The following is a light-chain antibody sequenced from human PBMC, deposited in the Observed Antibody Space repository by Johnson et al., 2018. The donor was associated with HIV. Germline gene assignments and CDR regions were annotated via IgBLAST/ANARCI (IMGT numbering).Light chain of an antibody. CDR3: GTWDSRLSAPYV. J-gene: IGLJ1*01. Sequence: QSVLTQPPSVSAAPGQKVTISCSGSSSNIGNNYVSWYQQVPGTAPKLLIYDNNKRPSGIPDRFSGSKSGTSATLGITGLQTGDEADYYCGTWDSRLSAPYVFGTGTKITVL. V-gene: IGLV1-51*01. CDR2: DNN. CDR1: SSNIGNNY.